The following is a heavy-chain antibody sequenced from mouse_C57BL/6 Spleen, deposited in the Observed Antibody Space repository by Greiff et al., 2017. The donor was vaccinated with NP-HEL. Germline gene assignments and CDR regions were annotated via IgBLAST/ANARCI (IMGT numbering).Heavy chain of an antibody. V-gene: IGHV1-81*01. CDR3: ARSDYYGSSLNYFDY. CDR2: IYPRSGNT. CDR1: GYTFTSYG. Sequence: VQLQQSGAELARPGASVKLSCKASGYTFTSYGISWVKQRTGQGLEWIGEIYPRSGNTYYNEKFKGKATLTADKSSSTAYMELRSLTSEDSAVYFCARSDYYGSSLNYFDYWGQGTTLTVSS. D-gene: IGHD1-1*01. J-gene: IGHJ2*01.